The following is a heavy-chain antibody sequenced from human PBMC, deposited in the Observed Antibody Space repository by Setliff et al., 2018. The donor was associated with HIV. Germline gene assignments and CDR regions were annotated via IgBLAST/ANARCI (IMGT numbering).Heavy chain of an antibody. CDR3: ERHRFDFGYYYYYMDV. J-gene: IGHJ6*03. CDR1: GFRFSNYA. D-gene: IGHD5-12*01. V-gene: IGHV3-23*01. CDR2: IGGVGFVST. Sequence: GGSLRLSCTASGFRFSNYAMTWVRQAPGKGLEWVATIGGVGFVSTYYADAVKGRFTISRDNSNNTLSLQTNSLRAEDTALYYCERHRFDFGYYYYYMDVWGKGTTVTVSS.